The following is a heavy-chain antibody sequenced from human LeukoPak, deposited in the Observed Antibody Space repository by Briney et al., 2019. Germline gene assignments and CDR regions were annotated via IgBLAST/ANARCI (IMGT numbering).Heavy chain of an antibody. CDR1: GGSISSSSYY. CDR3: ARGPDDAFDI. V-gene: IGHV4-39*07. CDR2: IYYSGST. Sequence: PPETLSLTCTVSGGSISSSSYYWGWIRRPPGKGLEWIGSIYYSGSTYYNPSLKSRVTMSVDTSKNQFSLKLSSVTAADTAVYYCARGPDDAFDIWGQGTMVTVSS. J-gene: IGHJ3*02.